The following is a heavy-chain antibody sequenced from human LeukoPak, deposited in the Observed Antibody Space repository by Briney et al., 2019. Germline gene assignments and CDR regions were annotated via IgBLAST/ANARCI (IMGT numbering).Heavy chain of an antibody. CDR1: GFTFSSYA. CDR3: AQASRSYPYYFDY. J-gene: IGHJ4*02. V-gene: IGHV3-23*01. Sequence: GGSLRLSCAASGFTFSSYAMSWVRQAPGKGLEWVSAISGSGGSTYYADSVKGRFTISRDNSKNTLYLQMNSLRAEDTAVYYCAQASRSYPYYFDYWGQGTLVTVSS. CDR2: ISGSGGST. D-gene: IGHD1-26*01.